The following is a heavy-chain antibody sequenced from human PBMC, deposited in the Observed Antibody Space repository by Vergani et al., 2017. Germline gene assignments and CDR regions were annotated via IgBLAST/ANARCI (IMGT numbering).Heavy chain of an antibody. V-gene: IGHV4-39*07. D-gene: IGHD1-1*01. CDR1: GGSISSSSYY. J-gene: IGHJ6*02. CDR2: IYYSGST. Sequence: QLQLQESGPGLVKPSETLSLTCTVSGGSISSSSYYLGWIRQPPGKGLEWMGSIYYSGSTYYNPSLKSRVTISVDTSKNQFSLKLSSVTAADPAVYYWARDSGDGTTFWGYYYGMDVWGQGTTVTVSS. CDR3: ARDSGDGTTFWGYYYGMDV.